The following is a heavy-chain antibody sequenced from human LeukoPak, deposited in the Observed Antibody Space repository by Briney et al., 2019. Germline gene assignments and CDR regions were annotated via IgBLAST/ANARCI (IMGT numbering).Heavy chain of an antibody. Sequence: ASVKVSCKASGFTFTSSAVQWVRQARGQRLEWIGWIVVGSGNTNYAQKFQERVTITRDMSTSTAYMELSSLRSEDTAVYYCARSIVVVPAATGEYWGQGTLVTVSS. CDR3: ARSIVVVPAATGEY. CDR1: GFTFTSSA. V-gene: IGHV1-58*01. D-gene: IGHD2-2*01. J-gene: IGHJ4*02. CDR2: IVVGSGNT.